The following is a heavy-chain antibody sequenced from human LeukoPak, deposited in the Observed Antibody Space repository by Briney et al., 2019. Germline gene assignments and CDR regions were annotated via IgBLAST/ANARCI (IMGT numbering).Heavy chain of an antibody. D-gene: IGHD6-13*01. CDR1: GFTFRSYA. CDR2: ISYAGNNK. V-gene: IGHV3-30-3*01. Sequence: GGSLRLSCAASGFTFRSYAMHWVRQAPGKGLEWVAFISYAGNNKYYADSVKGRFTTSRDDSKNTLDLQMNSLRPEDTAVYYCTTVLSSKRYNLCDYWGQGTLVTVSS. J-gene: IGHJ4*02. CDR3: TTVLSSKRYNLCDY.